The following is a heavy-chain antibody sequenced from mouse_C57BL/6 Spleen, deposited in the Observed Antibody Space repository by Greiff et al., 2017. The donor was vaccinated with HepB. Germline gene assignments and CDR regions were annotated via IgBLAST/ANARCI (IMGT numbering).Heavy chain of an antibody. D-gene: IGHD2-4*01. CDR1: GFTFSDYY. CDR3: ARDRGLYDYDGFAY. CDR2: INYDGSGT. Sequence: EVQRVESEGGLVQPGSSMKLSCTASGFTFSDYYMAWVRQVPEKGLECVANINYDGSGTYYLDSLKSRFIISRDNAKNILYLQMSSLKSEDTATYYCARDRGLYDYDGFAYWGQGTLVTVSA. J-gene: IGHJ3*01. V-gene: IGHV5-16*01.